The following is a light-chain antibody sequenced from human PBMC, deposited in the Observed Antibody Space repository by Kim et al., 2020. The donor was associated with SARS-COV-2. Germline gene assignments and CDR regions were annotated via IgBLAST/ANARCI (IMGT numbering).Light chain of an antibody. J-gene: IGKJ2*01. CDR3: QQYNTWPPLYT. V-gene: IGKV3-15*01. CDR2: GAS. Sequence: SPGERATLSCMASQSVSSNLAWYQQKPGQAPRLLMYGASTRATGIPARFSGSGSGTEFNLTISSLQSEDFAVYYCQQYNTWPPLYTFGQGTKLEI. CDR1: QSVSSN.